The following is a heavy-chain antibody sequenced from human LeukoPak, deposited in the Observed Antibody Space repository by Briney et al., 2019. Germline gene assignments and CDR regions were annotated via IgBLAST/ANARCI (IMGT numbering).Heavy chain of an antibody. CDR3: ARGPSSNWSGLDF. Sequence: GGSLRLSCAASGFSFSGHWMHWARQLPGKGLVWVSRISPTGSTTSYADSVKGRFTVSRDNAKNTLYLRVNNLRAEDTAVYYCARGPSSNWSGLDFWGQGTLLTVSS. CDR2: ISPTGSTT. D-gene: IGHD6-13*01. V-gene: IGHV3-74*01. J-gene: IGHJ4*02. CDR1: GFSFSGHW.